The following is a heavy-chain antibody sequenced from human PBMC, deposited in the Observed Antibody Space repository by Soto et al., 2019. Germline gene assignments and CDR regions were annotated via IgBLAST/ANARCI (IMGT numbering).Heavy chain of an antibody. CDR3: AKPAGRVGATPGNWFDP. CDR2: IYYSGGT. D-gene: IGHD1-26*01. J-gene: IGHJ5*02. CDR1: GGSISSSSYY. Sequence: PSETLSLTCTVSGGSISSSSYYWGWIRQPPGKGLEWIGSIYYSGGTYYNPSLKSRVTISVDTSKNQFSLKLSSVTAADTAVYYCAKPAGRVGATPGNWFDPWGQGTLVTVSS. V-gene: IGHV4-39*01.